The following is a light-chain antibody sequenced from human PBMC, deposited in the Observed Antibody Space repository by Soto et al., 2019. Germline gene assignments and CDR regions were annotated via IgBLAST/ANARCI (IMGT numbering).Light chain of an antibody. V-gene: IGLV2-14*01. CDR1: SSDVGAYNF. Sequence: QSVVAQPDSVSWSPGQSITISCSGTSSDVGAYNFVSWYQQHPGKAPKLIIFEVSNRPSGVSNRFSGSKSGNTASLTISGLQTEDEADYYCSSYTSNSLYVFGTGTKVTVL. J-gene: IGLJ1*01. CDR3: SSYTSNSLYV. CDR2: EVS.